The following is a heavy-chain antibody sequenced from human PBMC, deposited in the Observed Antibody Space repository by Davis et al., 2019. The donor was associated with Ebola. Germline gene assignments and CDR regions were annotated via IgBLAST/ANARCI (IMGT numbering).Heavy chain of an antibody. CDR2: IKQDGSEK. J-gene: IGHJ4*02. CDR3: ARVRHDSSGFGPVDY. Sequence: PGGSLRLSCAASGFTFSSYWMSWVRQAPGKGLEWVANIKQDGSEKYYVDSVKGRFTISRDNAKNSLYLQMNSLRAEDTAVYYCARVRHDSSGFGPVDYWGQGTLVTVSS. D-gene: IGHD3-22*01. CDR1: GFTFSSYW. V-gene: IGHV3-7*03.